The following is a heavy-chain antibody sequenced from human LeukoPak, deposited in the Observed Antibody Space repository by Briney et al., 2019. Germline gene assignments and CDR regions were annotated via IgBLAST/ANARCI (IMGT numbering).Heavy chain of an antibody. Sequence: QPGGSLRLSCAASGFTFSNYEMNWVRQAPGKGLEWISYISSSGTTIYYADSVKGRFTISRDNAKNSLYLQMNSLRAEDTAVYYCAGSFSSGWYPYRFDYWGQGTLVTVSS. J-gene: IGHJ4*02. CDR2: ISSSGTTI. CDR3: AGSFSSGWYPYRFDY. CDR1: GFTFSNYE. V-gene: IGHV3-48*03. D-gene: IGHD6-19*01.